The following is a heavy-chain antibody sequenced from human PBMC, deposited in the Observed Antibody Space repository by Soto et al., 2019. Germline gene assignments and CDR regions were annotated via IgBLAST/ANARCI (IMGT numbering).Heavy chain of an antibody. CDR2: ISSGGNYK. Sequence: GGSLRLSCAASGFTLSHYSFKWVRQAPGKGLEWVSSISSGGNYKDYAGSVKGRFTISRDDAKNSLHLQMNSLRAEDTAVYYCARVHVGALTTDPLRSLQLARDPVPDLSLDYWDQGTLVTVSS. CDR1: GFTLSHYS. D-gene: IGHD3-16*01. V-gene: IGHV3-21*01. CDR3: ARVHVGALTTDPLRSLQLARDPVPDLSLDY. J-gene: IGHJ4*02.